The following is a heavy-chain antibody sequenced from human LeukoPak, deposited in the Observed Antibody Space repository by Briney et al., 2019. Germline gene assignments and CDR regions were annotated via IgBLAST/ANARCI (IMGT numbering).Heavy chain of an antibody. CDR2: ISWNSGSI. V-gene: IGHV3-9*01. CDR3: AKAAGFGVSGYYYMDV. CDR1: GFTFDDYA. D-gene: IGHD3-3*01. J-gene: IGHJ6*03. Sequence: PGGSLRLSCAASGFTFDDYAMHWVRQAPGKGLEWVSGISWNSGSIGYADSVKGRFTISRDNAKNSLYLQMNSLRAEDTALYYFAKAAGFGVSGYYYMDVWGKGTTVTVSS.